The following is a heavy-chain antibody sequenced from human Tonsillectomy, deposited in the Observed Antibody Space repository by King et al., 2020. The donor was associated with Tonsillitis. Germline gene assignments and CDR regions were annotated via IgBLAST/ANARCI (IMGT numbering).Heavy chain of an antibody. CDR2: ISYDGSNK. J-gene: IGHJ4*02. CDR3: ARDHGDNGYFDY. D-gene: IGHD4-17*01. V-gene: IGHV3-30*04. Sequence: VQLVESGGGVVQPGRSLRLSCAGSGFTFNKYAMYWVRQAPGKGLEWVAVISYDGSNKYYADSVKGRFTISRDNSKNTLYLQMNSLRAEDTAVYYCARDHGDNGYFDYWGQGTLVTVYS. CDR1: GFTFNKYA.